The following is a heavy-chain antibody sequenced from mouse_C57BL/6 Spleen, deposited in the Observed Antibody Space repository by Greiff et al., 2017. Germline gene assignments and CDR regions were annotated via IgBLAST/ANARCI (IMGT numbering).Heavy chain of an antibody. D-gene: IGHD1-1*01. CDR1: GYSITSGYD. CDR2: ISYSGST. J-gene: IGHJ1*03. Sequence: EVQLQQSGPGMVKPSQSLSLTCTVTGYSITSGYDWHWIRHFPGNKLEWMGYISYSGSTNYNPSLKSRISITHDTSKNHFFMKLNSVTTEDTATXFCARDDSGSSHWYFEVWGTQTTVSLSS. CDR3: ARDDSGSSHWYFEV. V-gene: IGHV3-1*01.